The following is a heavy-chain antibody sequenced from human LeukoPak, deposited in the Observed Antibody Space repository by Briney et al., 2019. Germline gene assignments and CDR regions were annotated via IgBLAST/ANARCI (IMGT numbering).Heavy chain of an antibody. CDR1: GGTFSSYA. J-gene: IGHJ4*02. CDR3: ARGGTGTTPGD. CDR2: IIPIFGTA. D-gene: IGHD1-1*01. V-gene: IGHV1-69*13. Sequence: GASVKVSCKASGGTFSSYAISWVRQAPGQGLEWMGGIIPIFGTANYAQKFQGRVTITADESTGTAYMELSSLRSEDTAVYYCARGGTGTTPGDWGQGTLVTVSS.